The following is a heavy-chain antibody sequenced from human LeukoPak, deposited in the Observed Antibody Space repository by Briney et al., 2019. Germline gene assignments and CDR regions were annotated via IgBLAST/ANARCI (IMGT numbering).Heavy chain of an antibody. CDR3: AKVVGRLPAKWIDY. D-gene: IGHD2-2*01. Sequence: GGSLRLSCAASGFTFSSYAMSWVRQAPGKGLEWVSAISGSGGSTYYADSVKGRLTISRDNSKNTLYLQMNSLRAEDTAVYYCAKVVGRLPAKWIDYWGQGTLVTVSS. CDR2: ISGSGGST. V-gene: IGHV3-23*01. CDR1: GFTFSSYA. J-gene: IGHJ4*02.